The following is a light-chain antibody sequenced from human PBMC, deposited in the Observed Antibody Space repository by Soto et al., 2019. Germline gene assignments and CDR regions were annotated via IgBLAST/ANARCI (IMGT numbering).Light chain of an antibody. J-gene: IGKJ1*01. V-gene: IGKV1-8*01. Sequence: AIRMTQSPSSLSASTGDRVTITCRASQGISSYLAWYQQKPGKAPKLLIYAAYNLQSGVPSRFSGSGSGTDFTLTISCLQSEDFATYYCQHYYSHPRTFGQGTKVEIK. CDR2: AAY. CDR1: QGISSY. CDR3: QHYYSHPRT.